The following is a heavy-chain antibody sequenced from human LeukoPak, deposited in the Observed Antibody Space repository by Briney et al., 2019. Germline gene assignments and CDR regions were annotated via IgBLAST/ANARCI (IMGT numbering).Heavy chain of an antibody. J-gene: IGHJ4*02. V-gene: IGHV4-59*01. Sequence: SETLPLTCTVSGGSISSYYWSWIRQPPGKGLEWIGYIYYSGSTNYNPSLKSRVTISVDTSKNQFSLKLSSVTAADTAVYYCARGRERTRTNYGDYEGGLGYWGQGTLVTVSS. CDR3: ARGRERTRTNYGDYEGGLGY. D-gene: IGHD4-17*01. CDR2: IYYSGST. CDR1: GGSISSYY.